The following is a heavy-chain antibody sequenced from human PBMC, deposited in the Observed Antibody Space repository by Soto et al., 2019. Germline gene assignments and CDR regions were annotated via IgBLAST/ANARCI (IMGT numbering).Heavy chain of an antibody. V-gene: IGHV1-69*02. CDR3: ARAVRITMVRGVMEPSYYFDY. J-gene: IGHJ4*02. Sequence: QVQLVQSGAEVKKPGSSVKVSCKASGGTFSTYTISWVRQAPGQGLEWMGRIIPILGISNYAQRFQGRVTITADKSTSTAYMELSSLRSEDTAVYYCARAVRITMVRGVMEPSYYFDYWGQGTLVTVSS. D-gene: IGHD3-10*01. CDR2: IIPILGIS. CDR1: GGTFSTYT.